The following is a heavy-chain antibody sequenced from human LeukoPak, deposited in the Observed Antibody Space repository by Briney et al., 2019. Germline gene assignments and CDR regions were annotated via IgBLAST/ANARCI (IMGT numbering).Heavy chain of an antibody. J-gene: IGHJ3*02. CDR2: INPNSGGT. CDR3: ARVVVTRDAFDI. Sequence: GASVKVSCKASGYTFTGYYMHWVRQAPGQGLEWMGWINPNSGGTNYAQKLQGRVTMTTDTSTSTAYMELRSLRSDDTAVYYCARVVVTRDAFDIWGQGTMVTVSS. D-gene: IGHD3-22*01. CDR1: GYTFTGYY. V-gene: IGHV1-2*02.